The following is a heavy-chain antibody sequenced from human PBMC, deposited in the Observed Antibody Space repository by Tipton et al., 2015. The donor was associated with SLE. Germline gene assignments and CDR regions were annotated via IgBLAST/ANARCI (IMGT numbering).Heavy chain of an antibody. Sequence: TLSLTCTVSGGSISSYYWSWIRQPPGKGLEWIGYIYYSGSTKYNPSLKSRVTISVDTSKNQFSLKLSSVTAADTAVYYCARDEYRYDGTGYHLLGHFDYWGQGTLVTASS. D-gene: IGHD3-22*01. CDR1: GGSISSYY. J-gene: IGHJ4*02. CDR2: IYYSGST. CDR3: ARDEYRYDGTGYHLLGHFDY. V-gene: IGHV4-59*12.